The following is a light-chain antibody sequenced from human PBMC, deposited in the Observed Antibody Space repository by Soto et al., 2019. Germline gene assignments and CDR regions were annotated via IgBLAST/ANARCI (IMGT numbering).Light chain of an antibody. CDR2: GTS. CDR1: QTVRDN. J-gene: IGKJ4*01. Sequence: EIVMTQSPVTLSVSPGERATLSCRTSQTVRDNLAWYQQRPGQAPRLLIYGTSIRVTGTPASFSGSGSGTEFTLTISSLQSEDFAVYHCQQYNDWPITFGGGTKVDIK. CDR3: QQYNDWPIT. V-gene: IGKV3-15*01.